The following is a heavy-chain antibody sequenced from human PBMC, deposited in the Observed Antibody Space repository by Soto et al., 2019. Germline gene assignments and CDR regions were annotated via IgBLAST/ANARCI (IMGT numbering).Heavy chain of an antibody. J-gene: IGHJ6*02. Sequence: QVQLQESGPGLVKPSQTLSLTCTVSGGSISSGGYYWSWIRQHPGKGLEWIGYIYYSGSTYYNPSLKSRVTISVVTAKNQCSLKLSSVTAADTAVYYCARGVYYYGMDGWGQGTTVTVSS. CDR1: GGSISSGGYY. CDR3: ARGVYYYGMDG. CDR2: IYYSGST. V-gene: IGHV4-31*03.